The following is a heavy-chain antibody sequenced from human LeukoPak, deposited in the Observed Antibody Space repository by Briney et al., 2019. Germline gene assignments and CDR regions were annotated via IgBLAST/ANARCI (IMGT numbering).Heavy chain of an antibody. CDR1: GFTFSSYA. D-gene: IGHD3-22*01. CDR2: ISYDGSNK. Sequence: GGSLRLSCAASGFTFSSYAMHWVRQAPGKGLEWVAVISYDGSNKYYADSVKGRFTISRDNSKNTLYLQTNSLRAEDTAVYYCAREGYYYDSSGSRARLNFDYWGQGTLVTVSS. J-gene: IGHJ4*02. V-gene: IGHV3-30-3*01. CDR3: AREGYYYDSSGSRARLNFDY.